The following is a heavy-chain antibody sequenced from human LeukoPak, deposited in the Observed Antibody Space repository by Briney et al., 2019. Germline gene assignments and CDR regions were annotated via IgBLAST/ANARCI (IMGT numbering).Heavy chain of an antibody. CDR3: ARVSSSWTFDS. Sequence: GGSLRLSCATSGFTFSTFWMHWVRQAPGKGLVWVSRINHDGSSTNYADSVKGRFTISRDNAKNTLYLQMNSLKVEDTAVYYCARVSSSWTFDSWGQGTLVTVSS. V-gene: IGHV3-74*01. CDR2: INHDGSST. CDR1: GFTFSTFW. J-gene: IGHJ4*02. D-gene: IGHD6-13*01.